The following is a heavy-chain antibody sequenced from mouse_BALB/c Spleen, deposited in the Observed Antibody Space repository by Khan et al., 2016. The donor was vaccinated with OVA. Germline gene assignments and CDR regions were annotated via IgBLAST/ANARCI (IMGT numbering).Heavy chain of an antibody. D-gene: IGHD1-1*01. J-gene: IGHJ2*01. Sequence: EVELVESGGGLVQPGGSLKLSCAASGFTFSSYGMSWIRQTPDKRLELVATINSAGDYAYSPDSVEGRFPISRDNAKTTLYLQMSSLKSEDTAMYYCEGVRYYYGSYFDFWGQGTTLTVSP. CDR1: GFTFSSYG. V-gene: IGHV5-6-3*01. CDR2: INSAGDYA. CDR3: EGVRYYYGSYFDF.